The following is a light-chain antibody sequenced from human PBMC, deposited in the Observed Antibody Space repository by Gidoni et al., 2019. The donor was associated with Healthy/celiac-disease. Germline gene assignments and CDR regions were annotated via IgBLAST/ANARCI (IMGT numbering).Light chain of an antibody. CDR1: QSISSW. V-gene: IGKV1-5*03. CDR2: KAS. CDR3: QQYNSYSRT. Sequence: DIQMTQAPSTLSASVGDRVTITYRASQSISSWLAWYQPKPGKVTKLLIYKASSLESGVLSRFSGSGSWTEFTLTFSSLQPDDFATYYCQQYNSYSRTFGQGTKVDIK. J-gene: IGKJ1*01.